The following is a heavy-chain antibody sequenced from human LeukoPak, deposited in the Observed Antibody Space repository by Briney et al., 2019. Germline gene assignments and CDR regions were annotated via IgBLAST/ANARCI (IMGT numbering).Heavy chain of an antibody. CDR3: AKVGFGWYQIDY. Sequence: GGSLRLSCATSGFTLSIYGMHWVRQAPGKGLEWVAFIRYDGTSQYYTDSVKGRFTISRDNSMNTMYLQVSSLRVEDTAVYYCAKVGFGWYQIDYWGQGTLVTVSS. V-gene: IGHV3-30*02. CDR2: IRYDGTSQ. J-gene: IGHJ4*02. CDR1: GFTLSIYG. D-gene: IGHD6-19*01.